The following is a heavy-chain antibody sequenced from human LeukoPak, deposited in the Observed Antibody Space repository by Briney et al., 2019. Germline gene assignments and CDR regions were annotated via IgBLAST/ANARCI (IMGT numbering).Heavy chain of an antibody. Sequence: GASVRVSCKASGGTFSTYAISWVRQAPGQGLEWVGRIFPILGTANSAQNFQGRVTITADRSTTTAYMELSSLRSEDTAVYYCARVPQGSSWPYYFDYGGQGTLVTVSA. J-gene: IGHJ4*02. CDR2: IFPILGTA. CDR1: GGTFSTYA. V-gene: IGHV1-69*04. CDR3: ARVPQGSSWPYYFDY. D-gene: IGHD6-13*01.